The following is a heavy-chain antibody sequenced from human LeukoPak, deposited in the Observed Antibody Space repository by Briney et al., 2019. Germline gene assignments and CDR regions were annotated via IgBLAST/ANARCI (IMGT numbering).Heavy chain of an antibody. J-gene: IGHJ4*02. Sequence: GGSLRLSCAASGFTFSRYWLSWVGQPPGKGREWVAEIKQDGSENYYVDSVKGGFTISRDNAKNSLYLQMNSLRAEDTAVYYCAKEMDIVVVVAADDFDYWGQGTLVTVSS. CDR1: GFTFSRYW. D-gene: IGHD2-15*01. CDR2: IKQDGSEN. CDR3: AKEMDIVVVVAADDFDY. V-gene: IGHV3-7*01.